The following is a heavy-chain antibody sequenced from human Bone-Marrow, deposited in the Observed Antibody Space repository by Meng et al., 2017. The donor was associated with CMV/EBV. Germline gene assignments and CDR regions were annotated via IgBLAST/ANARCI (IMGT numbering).Heavy chain of an antibody. D-gene: IGHD2-2*01. CDR3: ARRYCSSTSYLIDY. CDR1: GFTFNTYE. CDR2: ISTSGKTI. Sequence: GESLKISCAASGFTFNTYEMNWVRQAPGKGLEWVSHISTSGKTIYYADSVKGRFTISRDNAKNSLYLQLNSLRAEDTAVYYCARRYCSSTSYLIDYWGQGTLVTVSS. V-gene: IGHV3-48*03. J-gene: IGHJ4*02.